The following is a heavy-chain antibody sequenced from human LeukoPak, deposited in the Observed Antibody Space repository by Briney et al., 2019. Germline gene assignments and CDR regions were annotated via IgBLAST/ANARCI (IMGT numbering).Heavy chain of an antibody. CDR2: ISWNSGSI. D-gene: IGHD4-11*01. Sequence: HPGGSLRLSCAASGFTFDDYAMHWVRQAPGKGLEWVSGISWNSGSIGYADSVKGRFTISRDNAKNSLFLQMNSLRAEDTAVYYCARERYGNYNWGQGTLVTVSS. CDR1: GFTFDDYA. J-gene: IGHJ4*02. V-gene: IGHV3-9*01. CDR3: ARERYGNYN.